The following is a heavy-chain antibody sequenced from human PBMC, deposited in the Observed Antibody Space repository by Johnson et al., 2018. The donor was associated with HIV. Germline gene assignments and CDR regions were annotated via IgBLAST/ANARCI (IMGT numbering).Heavy chain of an antibody. V-gene: IGHV3-13*01. J-gene: IGHJ3*02. D-gene: IGHD2-15*01. CDR3: AIAGYCSGGSGYSGFDAFDI. CDR2: IGTAGDT. CDR1: GFTFSSYD. Sequence: VQLVESGGGLVQPGGSLRLSCAASGFTFSSYDMHWVRQATGKGLEWVSAIGTAGDTYYPGSVKGRFTISRENAKNSLYLQMNSLRAGDTAVYYCAIAGYCSGGSGYSGFDAFDIGGQGTMVTVSS.